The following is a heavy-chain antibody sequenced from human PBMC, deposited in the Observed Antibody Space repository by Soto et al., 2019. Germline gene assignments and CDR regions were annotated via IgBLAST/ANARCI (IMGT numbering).Heavy chain of an antibody. D-gene: IGHD3-10*01. CDR2: IYYSGST. V-gene: IGHV4-61*01. CDR3: ARANYYGSGSHGNWFDP. Sequence: SETLSLTCTVSGGSVSSGSYYWSWIRQPPGKGLEWIGYIYYSGSTNYNPSLKSRVTISVDTSKNQFSLKLSSVTAADTAVYYCARANYYGSGSHGNWFDPWGQGTLVTVSS. J-gene: IGHJ5*02. CDR1: GGSVSSGSYY.